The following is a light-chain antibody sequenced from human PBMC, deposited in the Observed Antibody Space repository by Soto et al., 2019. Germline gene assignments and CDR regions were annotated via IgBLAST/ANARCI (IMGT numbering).Light chain of an antibody. CDR1: SSDVGYYNL. CDR2: EVS. V-gene: IGLV2-23*02. Sequence: QSVLTQPASLSWSPGQSITISCTGTSSDVGYYNLVSWYQQHPGKAPKLIIFEVSKRPSGVSSRLSGSKSGNTASLAISGLQAEDEADYFCCTYAGSSTYVCGTGTKVTVL. J-gene: IGLJ1*01. CDR3: CTYAGSSTYV.